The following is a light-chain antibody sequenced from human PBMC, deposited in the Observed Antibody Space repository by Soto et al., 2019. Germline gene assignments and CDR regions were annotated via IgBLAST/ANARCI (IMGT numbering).Light chain of an antibody. CDR2: TDN. CDR1: SSNIGSNT. Sequence: QSVLTKPPSASGTPGQRVTISCSGSSSNIGSNTVNWYQQLPGTAPKLLISTDNQRPSGVPDRFSGSKSGTSASLAISGLQSDDEADYYCSAWDDSLKGVVFGGGTKLTVL. CDR3: SAWDDSLKGVV. V-gene: IGLV1-44*01. J-gene: IGLJ2*01.